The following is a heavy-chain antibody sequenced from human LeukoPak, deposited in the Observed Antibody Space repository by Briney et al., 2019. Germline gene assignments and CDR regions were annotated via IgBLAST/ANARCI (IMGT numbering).Heavy chain of an antibody. Sequence: SQTLSLTCTVSGGSISSGGYYWSWIRQHPGKGLEWIGYIYYSGSTYYNPSLKSRVTISVDTSKNQFSLKLSSVTAADTAVYYCARFVRGYSYGLDYWGQGTLVTVSS. CDR2: IYYSGST. V-gene: IGHV4-31*03. D-gene: IGHD5-18*01. CDR1: GGSISSGGYY. CDR3: ARFVRGYSYGLDY. J-gene: IGHJ4*02.